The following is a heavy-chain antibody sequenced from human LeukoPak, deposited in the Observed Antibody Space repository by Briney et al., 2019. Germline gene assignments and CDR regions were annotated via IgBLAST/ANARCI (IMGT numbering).Heavy chain of an antibody. Sequence: PGGSLRLSCAASGFTFSSYAMSWVRQAPGKGLEWVSAISGSGGSTYYADSVKGRFTISRDNAKNSLYLQMNSLRAEDTAVYYCAREKGYCSSTSCHRGGFDYWGQGTLVTVSS. V-gene: IGHV3-23*01. CDR2: ISGSGGST. D-gene: IGHD2-2*01. CDR3: AREKGYCSSTSCHRGGFDY. CDR1: GFTFSSYA. J-gene: IGHJ4*02.